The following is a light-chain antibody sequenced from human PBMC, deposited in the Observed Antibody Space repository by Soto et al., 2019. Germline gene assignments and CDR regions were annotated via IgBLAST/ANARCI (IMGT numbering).Light chain of an antibody. CDR1: QSIDGW. V-gene: IGKV1-5*03. CDR3: QHYHSSPWT. Sequence: DIQMTQSPSTLSASVGDRVTITCRASQSIDGWLAWYKQKTGQAPELLVSKASSLESGVPSRFSGSGSGTEFTLTISSLQPDDFATYYCQHYHSSPWTFGQGTKVAIK. J-gene: IGKJ1*01. CDR2: KAS.